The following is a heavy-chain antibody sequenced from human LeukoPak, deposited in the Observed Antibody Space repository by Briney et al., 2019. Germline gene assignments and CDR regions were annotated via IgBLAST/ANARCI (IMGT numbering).Heavy chain of an antibody. D-gene: IGHD3-10*01. J-gene: IGHJ4*02. CDR1: GFTFSSYW. CDR3: ASEYYYGSGSIGY. Sequence: PGGSLRLSCAASGFTFSSYWMSWVRQAPGKGLEWVANIKQDGSEKYYVDSVKGRFTISRDNAKNSLYLQMNSLRAEDTAVYYCASEYYYGSGSIGYWGRGTLVTVSS. V-gene: IGHV3-7*01. CDR2: IKQDGSEK.